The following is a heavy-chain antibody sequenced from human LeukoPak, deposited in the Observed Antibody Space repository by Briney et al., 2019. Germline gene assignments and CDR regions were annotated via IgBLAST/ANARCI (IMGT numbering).Heavy chain of an antibody. V-gene: IGHV4-59*01. CDR2: IYYSGST. CDR3: ARERRDGYNRAVDY. J-gene: IGHJ4*02. CDR1: GGSPSSYY. Sequence: TLSLSCTLSGGSPSSYYWSWIPEPPGQGLEWFGYIYYSGSTNYNPSLKSRVTISVDTSKNQFSLKLSSVAAADTAVYYCARERRDGYNRAVDYWGQGTLVTVSS. D-gene: IGHD5-24*01.